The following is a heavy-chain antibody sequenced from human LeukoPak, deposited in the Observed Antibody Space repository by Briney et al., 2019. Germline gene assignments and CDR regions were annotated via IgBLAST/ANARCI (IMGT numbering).Heavy chain of an antibody. V-gene: IGHV4-61*02. D-gene: IGHD6-6*01. CDR3: ARDSSSPRVKYFQH. CDR2: IYTSGST. CDR1: GGSISSGSYY. J-gene: IGHJ1*01. Sequence: SETLSLTCTVSGGSISSGSYYWSWIRQPAGRGLEWIGRIYTSGSTNYNPSLKSRVTISVDTSKNRFSLKLNSVTAADTAVYYCARDSSSPRVKYFQHWGQGTLVTVSS.